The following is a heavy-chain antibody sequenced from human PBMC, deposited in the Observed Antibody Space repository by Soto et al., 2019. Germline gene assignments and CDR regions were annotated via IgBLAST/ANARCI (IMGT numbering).Heavy chain of an antibody. V-gene: IGHV3-23*03. D-gene: IGHD2-15*01. CDR1: GFTFSTYA. CDR2: FYSGGST. Sequence: GGSLRLSCAASGFTFSTYAMAWVRQAPGKGLEWVSVFYSGGSTYYADSVKGRFAMSRDTSENTLYLQMNSLGAEGTAAYYCAPYVSGSGCSCQYNAFAIRGQGTMVTVSS. CDR3: APYVSGSGCSCQYNAFAI. J-gene: IGHJ3*02.